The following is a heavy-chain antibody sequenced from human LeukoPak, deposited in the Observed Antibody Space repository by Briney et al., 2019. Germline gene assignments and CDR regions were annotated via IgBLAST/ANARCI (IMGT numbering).Heavy chain of an antibody. CDR2: IYYSGST. J-gene: IGHJ6*03. Sequence: PSETLSLTCTVSGGSVASTGCYWGWIRQPPGKGLEWIGYIYYSGSTYYNPSLKSRVTISVDTSKNQFSLKLSSVTAADTAVYYCARDVGSTYMDVWGKGTTVTVSS. D-gene: IGHD3-10*01. CDR3: ARDVGSTYMDV. CDR1: GGSVASTGCY. V-gene: IGHV4-31*03.